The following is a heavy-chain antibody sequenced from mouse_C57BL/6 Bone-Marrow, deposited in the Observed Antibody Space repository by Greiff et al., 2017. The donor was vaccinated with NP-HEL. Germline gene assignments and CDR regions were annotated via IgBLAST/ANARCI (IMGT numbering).Heavy chain of an antibody. CDR1: GYSFSSSW. V-gene: IGHV1-82*01. CDR3: AREVRC. J-gene: IGHJ2*01. Sequence: QVQLQQSGPELVKPGASVKISCKASGYSFSSSWMNWVKQRPGKGLEWIGRVYPGDGDTNYNGKFKGKATLTADKSSSTAYMQLSSLTSEDSAVCFCAREVRCWGKGTTLTVSS. CDR2: VYPGDGDT.